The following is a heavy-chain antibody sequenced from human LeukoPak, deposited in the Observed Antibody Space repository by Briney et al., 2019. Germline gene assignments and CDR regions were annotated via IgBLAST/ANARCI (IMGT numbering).Heavy chain of an antibody. D-gene: IGHD6-25*01. V-gene: IGHV3-23*01. J-gene: IGHJ4*02. CDR3: LHPAYGYW. CDR1: GFTFSSYW. Sequence: PGGSLRLSCAASGFTFSSYWMHWVRQAPGKGLEWVSSIGGTGQPTAHADSVKGRFTVSRDNSKNTLYLQMNSLRAEDTARYYCLHPAYGYWGGQGTLVTVSS. CDR2: IGGTGQPT.